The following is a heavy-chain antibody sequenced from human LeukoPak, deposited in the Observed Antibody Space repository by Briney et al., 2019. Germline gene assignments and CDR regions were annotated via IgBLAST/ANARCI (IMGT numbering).Heavy chain of an antibody. Sequence: GGSLRLSCAASGFTFSSYSMNWVRQAPGKGLEWVSSISSRSSYIYYADSVKGRFTISRDNAKNSLYLQMNSLRAEDTAVYYCASLSSGWLSIDYWGQGTLVTVSS. J-gene: IGHJ4*02. D-gene: IGHD6-19*01. CDR2: ISSRSSYI. CDR3: ASLSSGWLSIDY. CDR1: GFTFSSYS. V-gene: IGHV3-21*01.